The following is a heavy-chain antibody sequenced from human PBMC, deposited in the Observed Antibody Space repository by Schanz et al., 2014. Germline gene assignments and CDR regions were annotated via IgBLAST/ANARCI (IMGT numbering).Heavy chain of an antibody. J-gene: IGHJ4*02. D-gene: IGHD1-26*01. CDR2: IYSGGRT. Sequence: EVQLVESGGDFVQPGGSLRLSCEVSGFTFSDYSMTWVRQPPGKGLEWVSVIYSGGRTYYADSVKDRFTISRDSSKNMLYLQMNSLRADDTAVYYCARASSANLLPSDYWGQGTLVTVSS. CDR1: GFTFSDYS. V-gene: IGHV3-66*01. CDR3: ARASSANLLPSDY.